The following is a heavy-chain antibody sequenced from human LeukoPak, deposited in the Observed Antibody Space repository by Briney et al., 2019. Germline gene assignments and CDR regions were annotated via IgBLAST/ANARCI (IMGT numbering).Heavy chain of an antibody. V-gene: IGHV4-34*01. Sequence: PSETLSLTCAVYGGSFSGYYWSWIRQPPGKGLEWIGEINHSGSTNYNPSLKSRVTISVDTSKNQFSLKLSSVTAADTAVYYCARVGGIKTTGDYYYYYMDVWGKGTTVTVSS. D-gene: IGHD1-14*01. CDR1: GGSFSGYY. CDR3: ARVGGIKTTGDYYYYYMDV. CDR2: INHSGST. J-gene: IGHJ6*03.